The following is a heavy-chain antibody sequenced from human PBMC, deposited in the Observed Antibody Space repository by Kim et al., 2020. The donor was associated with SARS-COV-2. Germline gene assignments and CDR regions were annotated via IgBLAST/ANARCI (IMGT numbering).Heavy chain of an antibody. D-gene: IGHD3-3*01. Sequence: SETLSLTCSVSGGSITDPYHWAWIRQPPGRGLEWIGTMFHSGGTPLKASLNSRVTISVDTSKSQVSLTLNSVTAADTAVYYCARLHWTYEGGLGTLVT. J-gene: IGHJ4*02. CDR1: GGSITDPYH. CDR2: MFHSGGT. V-gene: IGHV4-39*01. CDR3: ARLHWTYE.